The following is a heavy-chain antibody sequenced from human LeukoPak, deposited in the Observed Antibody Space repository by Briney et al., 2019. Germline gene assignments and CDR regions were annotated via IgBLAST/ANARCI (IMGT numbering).Heavy chain of an antibody. D-gene: IGHD3-10*01. V-gene: IGHV4-39*01. CDR2: VSHTGST. Sequence: KPSETLSLTCTVSGASINTSNFYWGWIRQPPGKGLESIGSVSHTGSTYSNPSLNSRVTISVDTSKNQFSLKLSSVTAADTAVYYRARQGTMTRGGYWLDPWGQGTLVTVSS. CDR3: ARQGTMTRGGYWLDP. CDR1: GASINTSNFY. J-gene: IGHJ5*02.